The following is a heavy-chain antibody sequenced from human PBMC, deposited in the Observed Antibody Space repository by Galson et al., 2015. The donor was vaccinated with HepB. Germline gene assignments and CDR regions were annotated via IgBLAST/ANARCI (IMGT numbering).Heavy chain of an antibody. CDR3: ARDWARGDMVRGVIDY. J-gene: IGHJ4*02. V-gene: IGHV3-7*01. Sequence: SLRLSCAASGFTFSGYWMSWVRRARGQGLEWVANIKQDGSEKYYVDSVKGRFTISRDNAKNSLYLQMNSLRAEDTAVYYCARDWARGDMVRGVIDYWGQGTLVTVSS. D-gene: IGHD3-10*01. CDR2: IKQDGSEK. CDR1: GFTFSGYW.